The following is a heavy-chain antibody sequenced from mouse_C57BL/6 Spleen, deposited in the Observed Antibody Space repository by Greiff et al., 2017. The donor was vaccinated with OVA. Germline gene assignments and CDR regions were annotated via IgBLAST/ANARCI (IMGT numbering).Heavy chain of an antibody. D-gene: IGHD4-1*01. J-gene: IGHJ2*01. CDR3: ARDRNWDGYFDY. CDR1: GFTFSDYY. CDR2: INYDGSST. Sequence: EVQLVESEGGLVQPGSSMKLSCTASGFTFSDYYMAWVRQVPEKGLEWVANINYDGSSTYYLDSLKSRFIISRDNAKNILYLQMSSLKSEDTATYYCARDRNWDGYFDYWGQGTTLTVSS. V-gene: IGHV5-16*01.